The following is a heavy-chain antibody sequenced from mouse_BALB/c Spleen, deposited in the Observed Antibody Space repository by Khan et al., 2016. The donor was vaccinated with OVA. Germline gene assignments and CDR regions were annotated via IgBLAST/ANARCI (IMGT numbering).Heavy chain of an antibody. CDR2: INTYTREP. CDR1: GYTFTNYV. Sequence: QVQLQQSGPELKKPGETVKISCKASGYTFTNYVMNWVKQSPGKGLKWMGWINTYTREPTYADDFKGRLAFSLETSASTAYLQINSLKNEDTATYFCARFHGGYWGQGTTLTVSS. V-gene: IGHV9-3-1*01. CDR3: ARFHGGY. J-gene: IGHJ2*01.